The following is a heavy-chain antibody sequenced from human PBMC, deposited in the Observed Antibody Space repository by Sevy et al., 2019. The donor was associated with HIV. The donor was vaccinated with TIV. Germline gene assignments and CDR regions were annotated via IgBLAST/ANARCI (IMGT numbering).Heavy chain of an antibody. V-gene: IGHV3-7*03. CDR1: GFDFNNHW. D-gene: IGHD3-9*01. J-gene: IGHJ4*02. CDR3: ARLPTGLQSFNYLLSTYFDS. Sequence: GGSLRLSCAASGFDFNNHWMSWVRQAPEKGLEWVANIKHDGRETYYVDSLEGRFTISRDNAKNSLSLQINDLRAEDTAMYYCARLPTGLQSFNYLLSTYFDSWGQGTLVTVSS. CDR2: IKHDGRET.